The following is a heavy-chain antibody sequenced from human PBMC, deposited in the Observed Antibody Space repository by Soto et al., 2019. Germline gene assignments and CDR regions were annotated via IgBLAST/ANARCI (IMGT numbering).Heavy chain of an antibody. J-gene: IGHJ4*02. CDR1: GASINSHY. CDR2: IHYTGRT. D-gene: IGHD1-1*01. Sequence: QVHLQESGTGLVKPSETLSLTCVVSGASINSHYWSWIRQPPWKGLEWIGYIHYTGRTKYNPSLNSLVRISLDTSKSLVSLRLGSVTPAVTAMYYCLRSWRGGDWCQGTLVTISS. V-gene: IGHV4-59*11. CDR3: LRSWRGGD.